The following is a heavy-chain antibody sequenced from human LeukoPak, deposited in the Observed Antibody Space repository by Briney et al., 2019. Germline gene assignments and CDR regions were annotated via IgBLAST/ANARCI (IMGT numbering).Heavy chain of an antibody. Sequence: PSETLSLTCTVSGDSISRSTYYWAWIRQPPGKGLEWIGSVYYGRSPYFNPSLESRVTISVDTSKNQFSLKLSSVTAADTAVYYCARDRHSSGWYWFDPWGQGTLVTVSS. D-gene: IGHD6-19*01. CDR3: ARDRHSSGWYWFDP. CDR1: GDSISRSTYY. CDR2: VYYGRSP. V-gene: IGHV4-39*07. J-gene: IGHJ5*02.